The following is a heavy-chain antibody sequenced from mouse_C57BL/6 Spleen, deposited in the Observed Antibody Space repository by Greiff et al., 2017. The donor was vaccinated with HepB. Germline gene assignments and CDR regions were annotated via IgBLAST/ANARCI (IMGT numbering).Heavy chain of an antibody. CDR2: IWSGGST. D-gene: IGHD4-1*01. Sequence: VKVVESGPGLVQPSQSLSITCTVSGFSLTSYGVHWVRQSPGKGLEWLGVIWSGGSTDYNGAFISRLSISKDNSKSQVFFKMNSLQADDTAIYYCARGLTGYYFDYWGQGTTLTVSS. V-gene: IGHV2-2*01. CDR3: ARGLTGYYFDY. J-gene: IGHJ2*01. CDR1: GFSLTSYG.